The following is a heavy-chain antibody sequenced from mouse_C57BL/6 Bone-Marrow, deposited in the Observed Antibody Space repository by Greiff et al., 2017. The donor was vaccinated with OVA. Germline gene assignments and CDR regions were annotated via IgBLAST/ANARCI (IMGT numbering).Heavy chain of an antibody. CDR3: ARDYYGSSHWYFDV. D-gene: IGHD1-1*01. V-gene: IGHV1-55*01. CDR2: IYPGSGST. J-gene: IGHJ1*03. CDR1: GYTFTSYW. Sequence: QVQLQQSGAELVKPGASVKMSCKASGYTFTSYWITWVKQRPGQGLEWIGDIYPGSGSTNYNEKFKSKATLTVDTSSSTAYMQLSSLTSEDSAVYYCARDYYGSSHWYFDVWGTGTTVTVSS.